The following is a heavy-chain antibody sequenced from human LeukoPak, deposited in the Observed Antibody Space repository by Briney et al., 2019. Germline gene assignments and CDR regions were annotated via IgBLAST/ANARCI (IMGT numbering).Heavy chain of an antibody. CDR2: INPNSGAT. Sequence: ASVKVSCKASGYTFTSYYMQWVRQAPGQGLEWMGWINPNSGATDYAQKFQGRVIMTRDTSISTAYMELSRLRSDDTAVYYCASWWDSGWLDYWGQGTLVTVSS. CDR1: GYTFTSYY. V-gene: IGHV1-2*02. CDR3: ASWWDSGWLDY. J-gene: IGHJ4*02. D-gene: IGHD6-19*01.